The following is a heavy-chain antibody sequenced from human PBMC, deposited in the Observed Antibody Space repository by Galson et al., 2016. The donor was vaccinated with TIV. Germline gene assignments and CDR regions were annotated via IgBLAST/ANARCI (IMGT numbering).Heavy chain of an antibody. Sequence: SLRLSCAASGFIFDYYSMHWVRQAPGKGLEWVAVISHDGIEIYYSDSVKGRFTISRDNSKNTLFLQMNSLRGEDTAVYFCASQYRSSPNLGVMDVWGQGTTVTVSS. CDR3: ASQYRSSPNLGVMDV. V-gene: IGHV3-30*03. J-gene: IGHJ6*02. D-gene: IGHD6-6*01. CDR1: GFIFDYYS. CDR2: ISHDGIEI.